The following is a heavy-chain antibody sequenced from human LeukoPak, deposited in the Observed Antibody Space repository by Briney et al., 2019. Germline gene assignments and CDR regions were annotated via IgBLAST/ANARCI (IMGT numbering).Heavy chain of an antibody. CDR3: ARSPGGSGPP. J-gene: IGHJ5*02. V-gene: IGHV1-2*02. Sequence: ASVKVSCKASGYTFTGYYMHWVRQAPGQGLEWMGWINPSSGGTNYAQKFQGRVTMTRDTSISTGYMELSGLRSDDTAVYYCARSPGGSGPPWGQGTLVTVSS. D-gene: IGHD1-26*01. CDR1: GYTFTGYY. CDR2: INPSSGGT.